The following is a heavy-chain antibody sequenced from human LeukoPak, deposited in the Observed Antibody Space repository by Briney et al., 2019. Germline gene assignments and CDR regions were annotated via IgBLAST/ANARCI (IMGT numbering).Heavy chain of an antibody. CDR2: IGSDGKT. D-gene: IGHD3-10*02. V-gene: IGHV3-23*01. Sequence: GGSLTLSSPVSTVPRSSYAMTWVRQAPGKGLEWVSSIGSDGKTHYSESVKGRFVISRDNFGGMVFLQLNSLRVEDTALYYCARDLHYYVDMDVWGQGTTVTVSS. J-gene: IGHJ6*02. CDR3: ARDLHYYVDMDV. CDR1: TVPRSSYA.